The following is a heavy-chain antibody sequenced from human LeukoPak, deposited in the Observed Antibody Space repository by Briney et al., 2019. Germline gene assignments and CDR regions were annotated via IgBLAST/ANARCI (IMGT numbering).Heavy chain of an antibody. CDR2: IYWDDDK. Sequence: SGPTLVNPTRTLTLTFTFSGFSLSPSGVGVGWIRQPPGKALEWLALIYWDDDKRYSPSLKSRLTITKDTSKNQVVLTMTNMDPVDTATYYCAHNGFGELNNWFDPWGQGTLVTVSS. D-gene: IGHD3-10*01. CDR3: AHNGFGELNNWFDP. J-gene: IGHJ5*02. CDR1: GFSLSPSGVG. V-gene: IGHV2-5*02.